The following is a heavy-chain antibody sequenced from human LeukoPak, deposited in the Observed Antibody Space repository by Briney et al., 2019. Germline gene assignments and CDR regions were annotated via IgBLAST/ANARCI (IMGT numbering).Heavy chain of an antibody. D-gene: IGHD1-26*01. CDR3: AKDQKKTWDGFDF. J-gene: IGHJ4*02. V-gene: IGHV3-30*18. Sequence: GGSLRLSCAASGFTFSSYGMHWVRQAPGKGLEWVAVISYDGSNKYYADSVKGRFTISRDNSKNTLYLQMNSLRPEDTAVYYCAKDQKKTWDGFDFWGQGTLVTVSS. CDR2: ISYDGSNK. CDR1: GFTFSSYG.